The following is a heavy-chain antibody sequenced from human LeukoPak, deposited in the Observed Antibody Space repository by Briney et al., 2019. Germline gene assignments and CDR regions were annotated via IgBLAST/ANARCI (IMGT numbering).Heavy chain of an antibody. CDR2: INHSGST. V-gene: IGHV4-34*01. CDR1: GGSFSGYY. J-gene: IGHJ4*02. CDR3: ARAPSLGYCSSTSCYGGYYFDY. Sequence: PSETLSLTCAVYGGSFSGYYWSWIRQPPGKGLEWIGEINHSGSTNYNPSLKSRVTISVDTSKNQFSLKPSSVTAADTAVYYCARAPSLGYCSSTSCYGGYYFDYWGQGTLVTVSS. D-gene: IGHD2-2*01.